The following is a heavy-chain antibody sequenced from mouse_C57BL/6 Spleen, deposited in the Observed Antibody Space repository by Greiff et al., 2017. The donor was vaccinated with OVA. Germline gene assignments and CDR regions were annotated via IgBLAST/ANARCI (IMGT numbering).Heavy chain of an antibody. CDR3: ARVGRDYFDY. J-gene: IGHJ2*01. CDR1: GYTFTSYW. D-gene: IGHD4-1*01. V-gene: IGHV1-69*01. CDR2: IDPSDSYT. Sequence: QVQLQQPGAELVMPGASVKLSCKASGYTFTSYWMHWVKQRPGQGLEWIGEIDPSDSYTNYNQKFKGKSTLTVDKSSSTAYMQLSSLTSEDSAVYYCARVGRDYFDYWGQGTTRTVSS.